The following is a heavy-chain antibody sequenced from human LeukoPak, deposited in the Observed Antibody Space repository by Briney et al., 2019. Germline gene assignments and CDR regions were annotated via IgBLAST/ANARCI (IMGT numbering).Heavy chain of an antibody. CDR3: ARDRRWELLHAFDI. J-gene: IGHJ3*02. V-gene: IGHV4-59*01. Sequence: ASETLSLTCTVSGGSISSYYWSWIRQPPGKGLEWIGDIYYSGSTNYNPSLKSRVTISVDTSRNQFSLQLSSVTAADTAVYYCARDRRWELLHAFDIWGQGAMVTVSS. CDR1: GGSISSYY. D-gene: IGHD1-26*01. CDR2: IYYSGST.